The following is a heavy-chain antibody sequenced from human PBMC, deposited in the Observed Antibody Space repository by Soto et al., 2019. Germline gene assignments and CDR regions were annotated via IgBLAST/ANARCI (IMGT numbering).Heavy chain of an antibody. CDR2: INPSGGST. Sequence: GASVKVSCKASGYTFTSYYMHWVRQAPGQGLEWMGIINPSGGSTSYAQKFQGRVTMTRDTSTSTVYMELNSLRAEDTAVYYCAKVMVKNWFDPWGQGTLVTVSS. CDR1: GYTFTSYY. J-gene: IGHJ5*02. D-gene: IGHD5-18*01. V-gene: IGHV1-46*01. CDR3: AKVMVKNWFDP.